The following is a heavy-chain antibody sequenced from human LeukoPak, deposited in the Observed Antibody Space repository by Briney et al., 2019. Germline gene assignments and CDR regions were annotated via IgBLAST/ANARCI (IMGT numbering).Heavy chain of an antibody. Sequence: GGSLRLSCAASGFTFSSYAMSWVRQAPGKGLEWVSAISGSGGSTYYADSVKGRFTISRDNSKNTLYLQMNSLGAEDTAVYYCAKAEPDRDIVVVPAAFDYWGQGTLVTVSS. D-gene: IGHD2-2*01. CDR1: GFTFSSYA. CDR2: ISGSGGST. J-gene: IGHJ4*02. V-gene: IGHV3-23*01. CDR3: AKAEPDRDIVVVPAAFDY.